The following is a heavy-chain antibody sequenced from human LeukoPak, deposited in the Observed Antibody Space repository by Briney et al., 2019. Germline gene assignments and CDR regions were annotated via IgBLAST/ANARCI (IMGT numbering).Heavy chain of an antibody. CDR1: GFTFSSHW. V-gene: IGHV3-7*01. CDR2: IKQDGSAK. D-gene: IGHD1-1*01. Sequence: GGSLRLSCAASGFTFSSHWMNWVRQAPGKGLEWVANIKQDGSAKYYVDSVKGRFTISRDNAKNSLYLQMNSLRVEDTAVYYCARFTGTPPFLDMDVWGKGTTVTVSS. J-gene: IGHJ6*03. CDR3: ARFTGTPPFLDMDV.